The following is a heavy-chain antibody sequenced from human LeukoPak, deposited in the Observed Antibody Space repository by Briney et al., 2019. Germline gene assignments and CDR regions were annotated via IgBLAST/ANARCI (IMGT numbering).Heavy chain of an antibody. V-gene: IGHV5-51*01. CDR2: IYPGDSDT. Sequence: GESLKISCKGSGYSFTTYWIGWVRQMPGKGLEWMGIIYPGDSDTRYSPSFQGQVTISADKSFSTAYLQWSSLKASDTAMYYCARRGITVAGTPAEYFQHWGQGTLVIVSS. CDR3: ARRGITVAGTPAEYFQH. D-gene: IGHD6-19*01. J-gene: IGHJ1*01. CDR1: GYSFTTYW.